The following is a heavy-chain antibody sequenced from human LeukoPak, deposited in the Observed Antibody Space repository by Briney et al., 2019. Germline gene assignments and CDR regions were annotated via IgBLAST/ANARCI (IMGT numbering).Heavy chain of an antibody. CDR1: GFAFSNYW. Sequence: GGSLRLSCAASGFAFSNYWMSWVRQAPGKGLEWVANIKEDGSEKYYVDSVKGRFTISRDNARNSLYLQMNSLRVEDTAVYYCARDIGDSWGQGTLVTVSS. CDR3: ARDIGDS. D-gene: IGHD1-26*01. CDR2: IKEDGSEK. J-gene: IGHJ4*02. V-gene: IGHV3-7*01.